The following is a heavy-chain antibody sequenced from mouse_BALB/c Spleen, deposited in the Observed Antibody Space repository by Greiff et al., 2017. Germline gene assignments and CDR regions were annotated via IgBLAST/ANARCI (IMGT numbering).Heavy chain of an antibody. D-gene: IGHD2-4*01. CDR1: GYTFTSYV. J-gene: IGHJ3*01. CDR2: INPYNDGT. CDR3: ANTMITRAY. Sequence: EVQRVESGPELVKPGASVKMSCKASGYTFTSYVMHWVKQKPGQGLEWIGYINPYNDGTKYNEKFKGKATLTSDKSSSTAYLELSSLTSEDSAVYYCANTMITRAYWGQGTLVTVSA. V-gene: IGHV1-14*01.